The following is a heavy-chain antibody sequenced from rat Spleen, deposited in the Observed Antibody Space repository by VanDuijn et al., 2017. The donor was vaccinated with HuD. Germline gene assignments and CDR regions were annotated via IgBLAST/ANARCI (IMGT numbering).Heavy chain of an antibody. Sequence: EVQLVESGGGLVQPGRSLKLSCAASGFTFSDYYMAWVRQAPKKGLEWVASISYEGSSTYYPDSVKGRFTISRDNAENTVYLQMNSLKSEDTATYYCARENYYSGDYWGQGVMVTVSS. CDR2: ISYEGSST. D-gene: IGHD1-1*01. J-gene: IGHJ2*01. CDR1: GFTFSDYY. V-gene: IGHV5-22*01. CDR3: ARENYYSGDY.